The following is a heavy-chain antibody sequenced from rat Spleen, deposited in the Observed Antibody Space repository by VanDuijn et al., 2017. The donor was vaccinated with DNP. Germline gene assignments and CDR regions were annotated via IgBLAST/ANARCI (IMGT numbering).Heavy chain of an antibody. CDR1: GFTFSDYY. CDR2: LSYNGGTP. V-gene: IGHV5-7*01. J-gene: IGHJ3*01. Sequence: EVLLVESDGGLVQPGRSLKLSCAVSGFTFSDYYMAWVRQAPAKGLEWVATLSYNGGTPYDRDSRNGRFTISRDNAQITIYLQMNSLRSEDSATYSCARQELRRTDWFAHWGQGTLVTVSS. CDR3: ARQELRRTDWFAH. D-gene: IGHD1-11*01.